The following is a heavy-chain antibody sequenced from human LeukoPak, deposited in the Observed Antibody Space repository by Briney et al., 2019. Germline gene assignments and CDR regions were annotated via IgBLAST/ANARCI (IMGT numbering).Heavy chain of an antibody. CDR2: IWYDGSNK. CDR3: ARGPKSYGIVYYFDY. Sequence: GGSLRLSCAASGFIFSIHGMHWVRQAPGKGLEWVAIIWYDGSNKYYADSLKGRFTISRDNSKNTLYLQMNSLRAEDTAVYYCARGPKSYGIVYYFDYWGQGTLVTVSS. V-gene: IGHV3-33*01. CDR1: GFIFSIHG. D-gene: IGHD1-26*01. J-gene: IGHJ4*02.